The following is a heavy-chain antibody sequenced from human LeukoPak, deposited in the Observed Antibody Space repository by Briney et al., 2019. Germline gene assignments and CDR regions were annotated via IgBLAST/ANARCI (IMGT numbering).Heavy chain of an antibody. Sequence: SETLSLTCTVSSGSINGYYWSWIWQPPGQGLELIGYVYFSGSTKYNPSLESRVTISLDTSKNQFSLKLSSVTAADTAVYYCARSIAVAGTGIDYWGQGTLVTVSS. CDR3: ARSIAVAGTGIDY. CDR2: VYFSGST. V-gene: IGHV4-59*01. D-gene: IGHD6-19*01. CDR1: SGSINGYY. J-gene: IGHJ4*02.